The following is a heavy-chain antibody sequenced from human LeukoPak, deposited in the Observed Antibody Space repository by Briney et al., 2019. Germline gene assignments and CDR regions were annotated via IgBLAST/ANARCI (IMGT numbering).Heavy chain of an antibody. CDR1: GFTFSSYS. V-gene: IGHV3-21*01. D-gene: IGHD3/OR15-3a*01. CDR2: ISSSSSYI. J-gene: IGHJ6*03. CDR3: ARASDSIFYYYYMDV. Sequence: KPGGSLRLSCAASGFTFSSYSMNWVRQAPGKGLEWVSSISSSSSYIYYADSVKGRFTISRDNAKNSLSLQMNSLRAEDTAVYYCARASDSIFYYYYMDVWGKGTTVTVSS.